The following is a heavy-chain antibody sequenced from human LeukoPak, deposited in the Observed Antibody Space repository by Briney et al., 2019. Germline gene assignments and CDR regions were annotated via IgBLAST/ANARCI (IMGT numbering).Heavy chain of an antibody. Sequence: PSETLSLTCAVSGGSISSSNWWSWVRQPPGKGLEWIGEIYHSGNTNYNPSLKSRVTILEDKSKNQFSLKLRSVTAADTAVYYCARVGGITMIVVLITDAFDIWGQGTMVTVSS. V-gene: IGHV4-4*02. CDR2: IYHSGNT. CDR3: ARVGGITMIVVLITDAFDI. J-gene: IGHJ3*02. D-gene: IGHD3-22*01. CDR1: GGSISSSNW.